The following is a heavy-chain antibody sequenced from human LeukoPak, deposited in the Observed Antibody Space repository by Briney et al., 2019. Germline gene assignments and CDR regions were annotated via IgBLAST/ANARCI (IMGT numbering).Heavy chain of an antibody. CDR2: ISAYNGNT. Sequence: GASVKVSCKASGYTFTSYGISWVRQAPGQGLEWMGWISAYNGNTNYAQKLQGRVTITADNSTSTAYMELSSLRSEDTAVYYCSRDRFVGSSSYWFDSWGQGTLVTVSS. D-gene: IGHD6-13*01. V-gene: IGHV1-18*01. CDR1: GYTFTSYG. CDR3: SRDRFVGSSSYWFDS. J-gene: IGHJ5*01.